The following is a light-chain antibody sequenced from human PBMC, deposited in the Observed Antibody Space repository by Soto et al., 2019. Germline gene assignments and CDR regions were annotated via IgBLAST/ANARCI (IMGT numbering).Light chain of an antibody. CDR2: WAS. V-gene: IGKV4-1*01. Sequence: DIVMTQSPDSLAVSLGERATINCKSSQRVFHSPHNKDFLGWYQQKPGQAPKLLIYWASTRESGVPDRFSGSGSGTDFTLTIASLQAEDVAVYYCQQYYSTPVTFGAGTKVEIK. CDR1: QRVFHSPHNKDF. J-gene: IGKJ4*01. CDR3: QQYYSTPVT.